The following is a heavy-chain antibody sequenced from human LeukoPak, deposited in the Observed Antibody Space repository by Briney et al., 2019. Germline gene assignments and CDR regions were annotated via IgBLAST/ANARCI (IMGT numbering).Heavy chain of an antibody. Sequence: GESLKISCKGSGYSFTSYWIGWVRQMPGKGLEWMGIIYPGDSDTRYSPSFQGQVTISADKSISTAYLQWSSLKASDTAMYYCARHVYSSSWYVSNWFDPWGQGILVTVSS. J-gene: IGHJ5*02. CDR1: GYSFTSYW. CDR3: ARHVYSSSWYVSNWFDP. CDR2: IYPGDSDT. V-gene: IGHV5-51*01. D-gene: IGHD6-13*01.